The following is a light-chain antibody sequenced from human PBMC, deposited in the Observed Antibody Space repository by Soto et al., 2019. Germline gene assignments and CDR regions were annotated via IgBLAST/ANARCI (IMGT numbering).Light chain of an antibody. Sequence: DIQMTQSPSTLSESVGDRVTITCRASQSISSWLAWYQQKPGKAPKLLIYKASSLEIGVPSRFSGSGSGTEFTLTISSLQPDDFATYYCQQYNSYSTFGQGTKLEIK. J-gene: IGKJ2*01. CDR1: QSISSW. CDR3: QQYNSYST. V-gene: IGKV1-5*03. CDR2: KAS.